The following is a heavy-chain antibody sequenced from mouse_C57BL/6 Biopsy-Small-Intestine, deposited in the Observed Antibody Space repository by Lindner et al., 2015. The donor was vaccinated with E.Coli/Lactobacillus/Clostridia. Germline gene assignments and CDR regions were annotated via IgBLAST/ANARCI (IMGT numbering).Heavy chain of an antibody. CDR2: IYPNNGGT. Sequence: VQLQESGPELVKPGASVKISCKASGYTFTAYNMDWVKQSRGKSLEWIGYIYPNNGGTGYNQKFKSKATLTVDKSSSTAYMELHSLTSEDSAVYYCARKRLLYYGDPWFAYWGQGTLVTVSA. CDR3: ARKRLLYYGDPWFAY. CDR1: GYTFTAYN. V-gene: IGHV1-34*02. J-gene: IGHJ3*01. D-gene: IGHD2-13*01.